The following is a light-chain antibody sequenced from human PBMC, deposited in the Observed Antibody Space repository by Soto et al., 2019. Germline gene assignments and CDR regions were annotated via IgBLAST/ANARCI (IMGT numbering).Light chain of an antibody. J-gene: IGKJ1*01. V-gene: IGKV1-5*03. CDR3: QHYNSYSEA. CDR2: KAS. Sequence: DIQMTQSPSTLSASVGDRVTITCRASQSISIWLAWYQQKPGKAPKILIYKASSLESGVPSRFSGSGSGTEFTLTISSLQPDDFATYYCQHYNSYSEAFGQGTNVDI. CDR1: QSISIW.